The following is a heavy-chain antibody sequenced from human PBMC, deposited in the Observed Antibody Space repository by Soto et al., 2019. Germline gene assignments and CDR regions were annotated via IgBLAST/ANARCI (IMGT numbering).Heavy chain of an antibody. J-gene: IGHJ5*02. CDR3: VRDGTKTLRDWFDP. CDR1: GASISGFY. V-gene: IGHV4-4*07. D-gene: IGHD1-1*01. Sequence: SETLSLTCTVSGASISGFYWSWIWKSAGKGLEWIGRIYATGTTDYNPSLKSRVMMSVDTSKKQFSLKLRSVTAADTAVYYCVRDGTKTLRDWFDPWGQGISVTVSS. CDR2: IYATGTT.